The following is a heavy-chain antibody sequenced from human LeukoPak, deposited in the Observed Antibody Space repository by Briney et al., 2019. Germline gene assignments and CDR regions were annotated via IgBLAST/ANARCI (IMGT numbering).Heavy chain of an antibody. CDR2: ISGTADTT. V-gene: IGHV3-23*01. D-gene: IGHD2-2*01. CDR1: GFTFSTYA. Sequence: GGSLRLSCAASGFTFSTYAMNWVRQAPGRGLEWVSAISGTADTTYYADSVKGRFTISRDNSKNTLYLQMNSLRAEDTAVYYCAREVPASDYWGQGTLVTVSS. J-gene: IGHJ4*02. CDR3: AREVPASDY.